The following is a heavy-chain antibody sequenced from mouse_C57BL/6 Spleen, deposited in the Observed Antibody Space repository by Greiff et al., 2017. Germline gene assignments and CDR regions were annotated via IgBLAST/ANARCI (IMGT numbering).Heavy chain of an antibody. D-gene: IGHD2-4*01. CDR2: INPNNGGT. Sequence: EVKLMESGPELVKPGASVKMSCKASGYTFTDYNMHWVKQSHGKSLEWIGYINPNNGGTSYNQKFKGKATLTVNKSSSTAYMELRSLTSEDSAVYYCARKDYDSFYAMDYWGQGTSVTVSS. CDR3: ARKDYDSFYAMDY. V-gene: IGHV1-22*01. J-gene: IGHJ4*01. CDR1: GYTFTDYN.